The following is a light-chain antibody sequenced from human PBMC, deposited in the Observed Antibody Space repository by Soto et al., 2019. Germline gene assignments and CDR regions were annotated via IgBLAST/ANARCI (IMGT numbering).Light chain of an antibody. J-gene: IGLJ2*01. CDR3: SAWDDSIDGPV. CDR2: SNN. CDR1: SYNLGSNP. Sequence: QSVLTQPHSASGNHGQRVSISCSGGSYNLGSNPVNWYLHLPGTAPKLLIYSNNQRPSGVPDRFSGSKSVTSASLAISGLQSEDEADYFCSAWDDSIDGPVFGGGTKLTVL. V-gene: IGLV1-44*01.